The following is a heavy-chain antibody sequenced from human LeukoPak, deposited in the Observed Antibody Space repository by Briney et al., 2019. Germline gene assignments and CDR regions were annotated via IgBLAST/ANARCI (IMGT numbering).Heavy chain of an antibody. V-gene: IGHV1-2*02. CDR1: GYTFTGYY. CDR3: ARAPMIVVVIAGPYFDY. CDR2: INPNSGGT. Sequence: ASVKVSCKASGYTFTGYYMHWVRQAPGQGLEWMGWINPNSGGTNYAQKFQGRVTMTRDTSISTAYMELSRLRSDDTAVYYCARAPMIVVVIAGPYFDYWGQGTLVTVSS. J-gene: IGHJ4*02. D-gene: IGHD3-22*01.